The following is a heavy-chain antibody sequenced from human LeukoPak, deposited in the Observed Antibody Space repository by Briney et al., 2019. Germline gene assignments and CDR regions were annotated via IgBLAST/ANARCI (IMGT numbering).Heavy chain of an antibody. CDR1: GFIFNNYG. CDR3: AKGSDSSGPPY. J-gene: IGHJ4*02. V-gene: IGHV3-23*01. D-gene: IGHD3-22*01. CDR2: ISNDGGGT. Sequence: GGSLRLSCAASGFIFNNYGLVWVRQAPGKGLEWVSAISNDGGGTTYADFVKGRFSVSRDNSKNTLFLQMNSLRAEDTALYYCAKGSDSSGPPYWGQGTLVTVSS.